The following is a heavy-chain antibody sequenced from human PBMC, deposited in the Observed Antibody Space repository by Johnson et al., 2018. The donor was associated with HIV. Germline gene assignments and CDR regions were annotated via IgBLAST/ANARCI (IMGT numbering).Heavy chain of an antibody. CDR1: GFTFSSYD. J-gene: IGHJ3*02. Sequence: VQLVESGGGVVQPGRSLRLSCAASGFTFSSYDMHWVRQATGKGLEWVSAIGTAGDTYYPGSVKGRFTISRDNSKNTLYLQMNSLRAEDTALYYCAKANRAMTKGGFGAFDIWGQGTMVTVSS. CDR2: IGTAGDT. CDR3: AKANRAMTKGGFGAFDI. D-gene: IGHD1-14*01. V-gene: IGHV3-13*01.